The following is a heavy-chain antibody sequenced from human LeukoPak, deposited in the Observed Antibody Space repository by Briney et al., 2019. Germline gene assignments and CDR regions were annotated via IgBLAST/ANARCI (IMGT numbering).Heavy chain of an antibody. CDR3: AKGLSFDWLFIDYFDY. V-gene: IGHV3-23*01. Sequence: GGSLRLSCAASGFTFSSYAMSWVRQAPGKGLEWASAISGSGGSTYYADSVKGRFTISRDNSKNTLYLQMNSLRAEDTAVYYCAKGLSFDWLFIDYFDYWGQGTLITVPS. D-gene: IGHD3-9*01. CDR1: GFTFSSYA. J-gene: IGHJ4*02. CDR2: ISGSGGST.